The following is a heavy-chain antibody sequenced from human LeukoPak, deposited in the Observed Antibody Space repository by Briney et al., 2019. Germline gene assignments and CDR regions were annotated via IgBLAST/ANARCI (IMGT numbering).Heavy chain of an antibody. CDR1: GYTLTSFA. CDR3: ARDGKHIAVPGVRYPMDV. V-gene: IGHV1-3*01. D-gene: IGHD6-19*01. Sequence: ASVTVSCKASGYTLTSFAMHWVRQAPGQRLEWMGRHNAANGNSQYSQKFQDRVTITSDSSANTDYMEFSSLRSEDSAVYYCARDGKHIAVPGVRYPMDVWGQGTTVTVS. CDR2: HNAANGNS. J-gene: IGHJ6*02.